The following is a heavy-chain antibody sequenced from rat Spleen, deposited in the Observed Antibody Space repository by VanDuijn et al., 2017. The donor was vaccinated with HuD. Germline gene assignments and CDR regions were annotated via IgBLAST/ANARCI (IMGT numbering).Heavy chain of an antibody. J-gene: IGHJ3*01. CDR3: ARYGSFDNWFAY. CDR1: GFSLISHS. D-gene: IGHD1-12*02. V-gene: IGHV2-1*01. Sequence: QVQLKESGPGLVQPSQTLSLICTVSGFSLISHSVHWVRQPPGKGLEWMGIMWSGGTTDYNSALKSRLSISRDTSKNQVFLKMNSLQTEDTATYYCARYGSFDNWFAYWGQGTLVTVSS. CDR2: MWSGGTT.